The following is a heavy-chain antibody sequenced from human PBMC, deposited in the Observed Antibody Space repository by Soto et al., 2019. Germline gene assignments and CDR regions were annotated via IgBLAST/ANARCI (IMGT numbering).Heavy chain of an antibody. CDR1: GFTFSDYL. J-gene: IGHJ4*02. D-gene: IGHD6-19*01. CDR3: ALGHWLGK. V-gene: IGHV3-7*01. Sequence: EVQLVDSGGALVQPGESLRLSCAASGFTFSDYLMTWVRQAPGKGLEWVATIKQDGNEKDYVDSVKGRFTISRDNAKNSLYLQLNALRAEDTAVYYCALGHWLGKWGQGTLVTVSS. CDR2: IKQDGNEK.